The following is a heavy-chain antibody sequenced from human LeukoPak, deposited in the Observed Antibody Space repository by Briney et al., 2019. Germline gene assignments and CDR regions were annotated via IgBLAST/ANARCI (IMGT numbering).Heavy chain of an antibody. V-gene: IGHV3-23*01. J-gene: IGHJ4*02. CDR2: ISNSGGST. CDR1: GFTFSSYA. Sequence: PGGSLRLSCAASGFTFSSYAMSWVRQAPGKGLEWVSVISNSGGSTFYADSVKGRFTISRDNSTSTLCLQKNSLRAEDTALYYCARDGRYSNRWPDYWGQGTLVTVSS. CDR3: ARDGRYSNRWPDY. D-gene: IGHD6-13*01.